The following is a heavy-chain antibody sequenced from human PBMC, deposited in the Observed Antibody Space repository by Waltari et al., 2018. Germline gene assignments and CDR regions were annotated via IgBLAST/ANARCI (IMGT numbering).Heavy chain of an antibody. CDR3: ARAEGDYQFDY. Sequence: QVQLQESGPGLVKPSQTLSLTCTVSGGSISSGSYYWSWIRQPAGKGLEWIGRIYTSGGTNYNPALKSRVTISVDTSKNQFSLKLSSGTAADTAVYYCARAEGDYQFDYWGQGTLVTVSS. CDR1: GGSISSGSYY. CDR2: IYTSGGT. D-gene: IGHD2-21*01. V-gene: IGHV4-61*02. J-gene: IGHJ4*02.